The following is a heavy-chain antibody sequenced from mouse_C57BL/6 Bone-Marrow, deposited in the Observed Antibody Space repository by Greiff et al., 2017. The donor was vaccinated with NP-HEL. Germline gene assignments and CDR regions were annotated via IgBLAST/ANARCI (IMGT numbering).Heavy chain of an antibody. J-gene: IGHJ2*01. CDR1: GFNIKDDY. V-gene: IGHV14-4*01. CDR3: TILYSWDY. CDR2: IDPENGDT. D-gene: IGHD2-12*01. Sequence: VQLQQSGAELVRPGASVKLSCTASGFNIKDDYMHWVKQRPEQGLEWIGWIDPENGDTEYASKFQGKATITADTSSNTAYLQRSSLTSEDTAVYYCTILYSWDYWGQGTTLTVSS.